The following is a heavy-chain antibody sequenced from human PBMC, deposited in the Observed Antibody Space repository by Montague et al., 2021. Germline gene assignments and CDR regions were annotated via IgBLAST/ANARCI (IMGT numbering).Heavy chain of an antibody. CDR2: VSHGGRT. CDR3: ARERDRYYYMDI. V-gene: IGHV4-38-2*02. CDR1: RSLINSDYY. Sequence: SETLSLTCTVSRSLINSDYYCGWIRPPPGKGLEWMGSVSHGGRTYYNPSLKSRVTISVDTSNNHYSLKLSSVTAADTAMYYCARERDRYYYMDIWGEGTTITVSS. J-gene: IGHJ6*03.